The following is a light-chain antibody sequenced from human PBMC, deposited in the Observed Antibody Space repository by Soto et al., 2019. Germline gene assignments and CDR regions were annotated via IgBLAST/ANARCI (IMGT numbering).Light chain of an antibody. CDR3: SSYAGSSNV. J-gene: IGLJ1*01. CDR1: SSDVGGYNY. V-gene: IGLV2-8*01. CDR2: EVH. Sequence: QSVLTQPPSASGSPGQSVAISCTGTSSDVGGYNYVSWYQQRPGKAPKLMIYEVHKRPSGVPDRFSGSKSGNTASLTVSGLQAEDEADYYCSSYAGSSNVFGTGTKVTVL.